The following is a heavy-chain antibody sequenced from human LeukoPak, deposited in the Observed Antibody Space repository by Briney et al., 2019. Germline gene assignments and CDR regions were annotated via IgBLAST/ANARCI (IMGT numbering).Heavy chain of an antibody. CDR1: GGSISNYY. CDR2: IYTSGST. CDR3: ARDGWKTFDY. D-gene: IGHD1-1*01. V-gene: IGHV4-4*07. Sequence: SETLSLTCTVSGGSISNYYWNWIRQPAGKGLEWIGRIYTSGSTNYNPSLKSRVTISVDTSKNQFSLKLSSVTAADTAVYYCARDGWKTFDYWGQGTLVTVSS. J-gene: IGHJ4*02.